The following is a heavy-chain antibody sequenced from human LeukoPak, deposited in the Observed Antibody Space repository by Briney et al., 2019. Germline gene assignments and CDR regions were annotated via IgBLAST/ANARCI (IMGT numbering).Heavy chain of an antibody. J-gene: IGHJ6*02. V-gene: IGHV3-23*01. CDR1: GFTFSSYV. CDR2: ILSSGGGT. CDR3: ATTPGAYYYYHMDV. D-gene: IGHD3-10*01. Sequence: GGSLRLSSAASGFTFSSYVMTWVRQAPGKGLEWVSAILSSGGGTYYTDSVKGRFTSSRDNSKNTLYLQMNSLRAEDTAVYYCATTPGAYYYYHMDVWGQGTTVTVSS.